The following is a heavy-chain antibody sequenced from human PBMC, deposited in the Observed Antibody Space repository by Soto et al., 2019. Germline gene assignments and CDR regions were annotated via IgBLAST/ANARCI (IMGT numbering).Heavy chain of an antibody. J-gene: IGHJ6*02. D-gene: IGHD3-3*01. CDR3: ARDRSIGVVITGRYYYYGMDV. Sequence: GGSLRLSCAASGFTFSSYAMHWVRQAPGKGLEWVSYISSSSSTIYYADSVKGRFTISRDNAKNSLYLQMNSLRDEDTAVYYCARDRSIGVVITGRYYYYGMDVWGQGTTVTVSS. V-gene: IGHV3-48*02. CDR1: GFTFSSYA. CDR2: ISSSSSTI.